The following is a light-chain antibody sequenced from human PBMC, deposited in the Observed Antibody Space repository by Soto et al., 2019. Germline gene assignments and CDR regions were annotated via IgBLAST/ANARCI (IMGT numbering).Light chain of an antibody. CDR1: QSVSSNY. V-gene: IGKV3-20*01. Sequence: EIVLTQSPGTLSLSPGERATLSCRASQSVSSNYLAWYQQKPGQAPRLPIYGASSRATGIPDRFSGSGSGTDFTLTISRLEPEDFALYYCQQYDSSPLTFGGGTKVEIK. CDR3: QQYDSSPLT. J-gene: IGKJ4*01. CDR2: GAS.